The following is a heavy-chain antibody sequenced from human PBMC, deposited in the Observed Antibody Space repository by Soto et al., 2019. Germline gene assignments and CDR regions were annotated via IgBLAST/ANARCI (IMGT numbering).Heavy chain of an antibody. D-gene: IGHD3-10*01. CDR1: GFTFSSYD. CDR2: IGTAGDT. CDR3: ARGRKELLWFGEFSYYYYYMDV. J-gene: IGHJ6*03. V-gene: IGHV3-13*01. Sequence: PGGSLRLSCAASGFTFSSYDMHWVRQATGKGLEWVSAIGTAGDTYYPGSVKGRFTISRGNAKNSLYLQMNSLRAGDTAVYYCARGRKELLWFGEFSYYYYYMDVWGKGTTVTV.